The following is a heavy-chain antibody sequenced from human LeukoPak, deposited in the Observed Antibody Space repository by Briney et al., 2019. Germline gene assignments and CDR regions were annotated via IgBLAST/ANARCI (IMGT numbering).Heavy chain of an antibody. V-gene: IGHV3-23*01. D-gene: IGHD1-1*01. CDR2: ISDSGDFT. CDR1: GFTFSNYA. J-gene: IGHJ4*02. CDR3: ARAPPYTKYFDY. Sequence: GGSLRLSCVGSGFTFSNYALSWVRQAPGQGLEWVSTISDSGDFTFYADAVKGRFTISRDNSKNTLYLQMYSLRAEDTAIYYCARAPPYTKYFDYWGRGTLLTVSS.